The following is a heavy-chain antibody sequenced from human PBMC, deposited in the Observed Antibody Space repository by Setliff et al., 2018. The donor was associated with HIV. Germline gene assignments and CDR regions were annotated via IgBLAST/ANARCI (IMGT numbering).Heavy chain of an antibody. V-gene: IGHV3-30*18. CDR3: AKGYSSGYVLDY. Sequence: PGGSLRLSCAASGFTFSSHGMHWVRQAPGKGLEWVADISYDGSNKYYADSVKGRFTISRDNTEDSLYLQLNSLRADDTAVYYCAKGYSSGYVLDYWGQGTRVTVSS. CDR1: GFTFSSHG. CDR2: ISYDGSNK. D-gene: IGHD5-18*01. J-gene: IGHJ4*02.